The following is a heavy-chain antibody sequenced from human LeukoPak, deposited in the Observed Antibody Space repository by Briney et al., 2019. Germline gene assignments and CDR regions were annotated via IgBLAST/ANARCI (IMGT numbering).Heavy chain of an antibody. CDR1: GFTFSSYS. V-gene: IGHV3-30*18. CDR3: AKDPLWFGEPEYYFDY. J-gene: IGHJ4*02. Sequence: GGSLRLSCAASGFTFSSYSMNWVRQAPGKGLEWVAVISYDGSNKYYADSVKGRFTISRDNSKNTLYLQMNSLRAEDTAVYYCAKDPLWFGEPEYYFDYWGQGTLVTVSS. CDR2: ISYDGSNK. D-gene: IGHD3-10*01.